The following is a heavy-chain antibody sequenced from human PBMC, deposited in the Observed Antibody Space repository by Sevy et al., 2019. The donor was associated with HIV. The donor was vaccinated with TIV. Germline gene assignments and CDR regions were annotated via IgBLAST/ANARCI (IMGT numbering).Heavy chain of an antibody. CDR2: ISGSGGST. CDR3: ARDVDSNYDGIDA. V-gene: IGHV3-23*01. Sequence: GGSLRLSCAASGFTFSYYAMSWVRQTPGKGLQWVSGISGSGGSTDYADSVKGRFTISRDNSKNTVDLQMNSLRVEDTAVYYCARDVDSNYDGIDAWGQGTTVTVSS. D-gene: IGHD4-4*01. J-gene: IGHJ6*02. CDR1: GFTFSYYA.